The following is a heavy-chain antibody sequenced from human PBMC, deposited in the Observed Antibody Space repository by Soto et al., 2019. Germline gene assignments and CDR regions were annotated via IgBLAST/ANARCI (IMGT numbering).Heavy chain of an antibody. Sequence: SETLSLTCAVYGGSFSGYYWSWIRQPPGKGLEWIGEINHSGSTNYNPSLKSRVTISVDTSKNQFSLKLSSVTAADTAVYYCARGGPRTMVRGGIKTIQYFDYWGQGTLVTVSS. CDR1: GGSFSGYY. J-gene: IGHJ4*02. D-gene: IGHD3-10*01. V-gene: IGHV4-34*01. CDR2: INHSGST. CDR3: ARGGPRTMVRGGIKTIQYFDY.